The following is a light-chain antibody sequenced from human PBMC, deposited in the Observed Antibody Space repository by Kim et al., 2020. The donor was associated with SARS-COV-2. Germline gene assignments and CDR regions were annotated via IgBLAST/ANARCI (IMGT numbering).Light chain of an antibody. CDR3: CSYAGSSTFEWV. CDR1: SSDVGSYNL. Sequence: QSALTQPASVSGSPGQSITISCTGTSSDVGSYNLVSWYQQHPGKAPKLMIYEVSKRTSGVSNRFAGSKSGNTASLTISGLQAEDEADYYCCSYAGSSTFEWVFGGGTQLTVL. J-gene: IGLJ3*02. CDR2: EVS. V-gene: IGLV2-23*02.